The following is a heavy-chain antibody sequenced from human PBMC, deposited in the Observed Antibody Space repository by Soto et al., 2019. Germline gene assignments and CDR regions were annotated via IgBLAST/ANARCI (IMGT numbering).Heavy chain of an antibody. CDR3: AQRPGAFDV. Sequence: EVKLLESGGGLVQPGGSLRLSCVGSEFTFSMTWVRQAPGKGLEWVSMISNDGGSTYYADSVKGRFTISRDNSKNILYLQMNSLRAEDTAVYSCAQRPGAFDVWGQGTMVIVSS. J-gene: IGHJ3*01. CDR1: EFTFS. CDR2: ISNDGGST. V-gene: IGHV3-23*01.